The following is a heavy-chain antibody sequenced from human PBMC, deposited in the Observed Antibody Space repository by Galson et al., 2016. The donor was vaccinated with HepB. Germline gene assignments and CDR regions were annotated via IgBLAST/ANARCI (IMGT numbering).Heavy chain of an antibody. V-gene: IGHV3-23*01. CDR2: INHNGDDP. D-gene: IGHD6-19*01. CDR3: AKSPASGWSTDFFDD. Sequence: SLRLSCAASGFTFSSCAMGWVRQAPGKGLQWVSIINHNGDDPYYADSVKGRFTISRDNSKNTVFLQMNSVRGEDTAVSYCAKSPASGWSTDFFDDWGQGTLVTVSS. J-gene: IGHJ4*02. CDR1: GFTFSSCA.